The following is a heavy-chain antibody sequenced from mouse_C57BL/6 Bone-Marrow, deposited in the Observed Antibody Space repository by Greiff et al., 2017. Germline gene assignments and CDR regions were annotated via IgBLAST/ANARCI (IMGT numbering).Heavy chain of an antibody. V-gene: IGHV1-15*01. CDR3: TKYGSSPYYYAMDY. Sequence: QVQLKQSGAELVRPGASVTLSCKASGYTFTDYEMHWVKQTPVHGLEWIGAIDPETGGNAYNQKFKGKAILTADKSSSTAYMALRSLTSEDSAVYYCTKYGSSPYYYAMDYWGQGTSVTVSS. J-gene: IGHJ4*01. D-gene: IGHD1-1*01. CDR2: IDPETGGN. CDR1: GYTFTDYE.